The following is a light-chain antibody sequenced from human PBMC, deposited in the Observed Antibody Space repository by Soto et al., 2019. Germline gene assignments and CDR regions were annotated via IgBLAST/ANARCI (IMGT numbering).Light chain of an antibody. Sequence: QSVLTQPPSVSAAPGQKVTISCSGSSSNIGNNYVSWYQQLPGTAPKLLIYGNNKRPSGIPDRFSGSKSGTSATLGITGLQTGDEADYYCGTWDSSLNVVFGGGTKLTVL. CDR1: SSNIGNNY. V-gene: IGLV1-51*01. CDR3: GTWDSSLNVV. CDR2: GNN. J-gene: IGLJ2*01.